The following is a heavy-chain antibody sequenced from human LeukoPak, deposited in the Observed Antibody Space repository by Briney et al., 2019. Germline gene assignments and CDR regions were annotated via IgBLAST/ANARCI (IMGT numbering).Heavy chain of an antibody. CDR2: INPSGGST. Sequence: GASVKVSCKASGYTFTSYYMHWVRQAPGQGLEWMGIINPSGGSTSYAQKFQGRVTMTRDTSISTAYMELSRLRSDDTAVYYCARGSGITIFGVVIIGEWFDPWGQGTLVTVSS. CDR1: GYTFTSYY. D-gene: IGHD3-3*01. V-gene: IGHV1-46*01. CDR3: ARGSGITIFGVVIIGEWFDP. J-gene: IGHJ5*02.